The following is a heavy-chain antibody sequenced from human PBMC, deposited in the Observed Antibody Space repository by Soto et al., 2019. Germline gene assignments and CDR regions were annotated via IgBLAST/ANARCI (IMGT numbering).Heavy chain of an antibody. CDR2: INHSGST. D-gene: IGHD3-10*01. V-gene: IGHV4-34*01. Sequence: QVQLQQWGAGLLKPSETLSLTCAVYGGAFSGYYWSWIRQPPGKGLEWIGEINHSGSTNYNPSLKSRVTISVDTSKNQFSLKLSSVTAADTAVYYCARVPTMVRGVISGDDYFDSWGQGTLVTVSS. CDR1: GGAFSGYY. CDR3: ARVPTMVRGVISGDDYFDS. J-gene: IGHJ4*02.